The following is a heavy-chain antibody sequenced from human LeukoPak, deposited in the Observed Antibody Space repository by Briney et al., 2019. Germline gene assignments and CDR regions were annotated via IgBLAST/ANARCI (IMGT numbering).Heavy chain of an antibody. Sequence: PGGSLRLSCTASGFTFSGAWMTWVRQAPGKGLEWVANIREDGTEKNYVDSVKGRFTISRDNAKKSLYLQMNSLRAEDTAVYFCARDGSYGDRDYWGQGTLVTVSS. CDR1: GFTFSGAW. V-gene: IGHV3-7*01. J-gene: IGHJ4*02. CDR2: IREDGTEK. CDR3: ARDGSYGDRDY. D-gene: IGHD4-17*01.